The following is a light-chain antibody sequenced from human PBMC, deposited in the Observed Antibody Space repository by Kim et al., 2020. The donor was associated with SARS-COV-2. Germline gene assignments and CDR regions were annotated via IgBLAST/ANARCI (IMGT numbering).Light chain of an antibody. V-gene: IGKV1-27*01. CDR3: QKYNSAPRT. CDR2: AAS. Sequence: ASVGDRVTIACRASQGISNYLAWYQQKPGKVPKLLIYAASALQSGVPSRFSGSGSGTDFTLTISSLQPEDVATYYCQKYNSAPRTFGQGTKVDIK. CDR1: QGISNY. J-gene: IGKJ1*01.